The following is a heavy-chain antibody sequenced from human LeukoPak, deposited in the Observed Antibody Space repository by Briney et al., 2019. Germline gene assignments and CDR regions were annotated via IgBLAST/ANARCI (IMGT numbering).Heavy chain of an antibody. CDR3: AKAPSRYCSGGSCYSDSSGFDY. J-gene: IGHJ4*02. V-gene: IGHV3-23*01. Sequence: PGGSLRLSCAASGFTFSDYYMSWIRQAPGKGLEWVSAISGSGGSTYYADSVKGRFTISRDNSKNTLYLQMNSLRAEDTAVYYCAKAPSRYCSGGSCYSDSSGFDYWGQGTLVTVSS. D-gene: IGHD2-15*01. CDR2: ISGSGGST. CDR1: GFTFSDYY.